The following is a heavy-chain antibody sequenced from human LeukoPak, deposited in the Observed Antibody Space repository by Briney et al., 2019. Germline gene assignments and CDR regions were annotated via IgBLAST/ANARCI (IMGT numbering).Heavy chain of an antibody. Sequence: ASVKVSCKASGYTFTSYGISWVRQAPGQGLEWMGWIRAYNGNTNYAQKHQGRVTMTTDTSTSTANMELRSLRSDDTAVYYCARAEWELLPFDYWGQGTLVTVSS. D-gene: IGHD1-26*01. J-gene: IGHJ4*02. V-gene: IGHV1-18*01. CDR3: ARAEWELLPFDY. CDR2: IRAYNGNT. CDR1: GYTFTSYG.